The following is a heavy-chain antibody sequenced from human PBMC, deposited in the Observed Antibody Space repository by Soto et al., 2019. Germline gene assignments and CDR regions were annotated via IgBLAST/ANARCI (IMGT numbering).Heavy chain of an antibody. V-gene: IGHV1-18*01. Sequence: QIQLVQSGAEVKKPGASVKVSCKASGYAFNSYIVSWVRQAPGQGLEWMGWISPYNSDTTYAQKLQGRVTMTIDTSTTTAHMELRSLTSDDTAVYYCARGGAHLYGMDVWGQGTTVTVSS. J-gene: IGHJ6*02. CDR1: GYAFNSYI. D-gene: IGHD3-16*01. CDR2: ISPYNSDT. CDR3: ARGGAHLYGMDV.